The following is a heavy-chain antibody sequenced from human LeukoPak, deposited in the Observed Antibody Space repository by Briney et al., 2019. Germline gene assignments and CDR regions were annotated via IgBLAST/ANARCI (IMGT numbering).Heavy chain of an antibody. Sequence: ASVKVSCKASGYTFTGYYMHWVRQAPGQGLEWMGWINPNSGGTNYAQKFQGRVTMTRDTSISTAYMELSRLRSDDTAVYYCARSRPSSPSQAQDYRGQGTLVTVSS. D-gene: IGHD6-6*01. CDR3: ARSRPSSPSQAQDY. CDR1: GYTFTGYY. CDR2: INPNSGGT. V-gene: IGHV1-2*02. J-gene: IGHJ4*02.